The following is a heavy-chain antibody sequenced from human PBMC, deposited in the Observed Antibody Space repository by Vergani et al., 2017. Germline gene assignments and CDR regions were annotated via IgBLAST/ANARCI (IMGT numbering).Heavy chain of an antibody. CDR3: ARGHSSSWYGGGCFGY. CDR2: INHSGST. J-gene: IGHJ4*02. CDR1: GGSFSGYY. V-gene: IGHV4-34*01. Sequence: QVQLQQWGAGLLKPSETLSLTCAVYGGSFSGYYWSWIRQPPGKGLEWIGEINHSGSTNYNQSLKSRVTISVDTSKNQFSLKLSSVTAADTAVYYCARGHSSSWYGGGCFGYWGQGTLVTVSS. D-gene: IGHD6-13*01.